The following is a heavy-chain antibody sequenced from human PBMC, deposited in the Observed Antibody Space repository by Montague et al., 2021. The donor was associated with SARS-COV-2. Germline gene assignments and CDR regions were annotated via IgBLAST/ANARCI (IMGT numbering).Heavy chain of an antibody. CDR1: GGSISSNF. D-gene: IGHD5-12*01. V-gene: IGHV4-59*01. J-gene: IGHJ4*02. CDR3: ARTRGYDPLFDF. Sequence: SETRSLTCTVSGGSISSNFWSWIRQPPGKGLEWIGYIYYSGSTNYNPSLKSRVTISVDTSKKQFSLQLSSVTAADTAVYYCARTRGYDPLFDFWGQGTLVTVSP. CDR2: IYYSGST.